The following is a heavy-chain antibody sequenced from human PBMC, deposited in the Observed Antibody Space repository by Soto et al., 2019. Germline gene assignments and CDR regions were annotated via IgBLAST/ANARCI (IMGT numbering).Heavy chain of an antibody. CDR1: GGSISSGDYS. V-gene: IGHV4-30-2*01. J-gene: IGHJ5*02. CDR3: ARGGQDSLFPFDP. CDR2: IYHSGST. Sequence: PSETLSLTCAVSGGSISSGDYSWSWIRQPPGKGLEWIGYIYHSGSTYYNPSLKSRVTISVDRSKNQFSLKLNSVTAADTAVYYCARGGQDSLFPFDPWGQGTLVTVSS. D-gene: IGHD2-21*01.